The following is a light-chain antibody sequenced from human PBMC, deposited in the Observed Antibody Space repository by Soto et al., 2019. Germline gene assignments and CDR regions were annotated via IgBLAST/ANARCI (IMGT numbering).Light chain of an antibody. V-gene: IGLV2-8*01. CDR3: SSFASSNTWV. CDR1: SSDVGAYNY. J-gene: IGLJ3*02. CDR2: EVT. Sequence: SVLTQPPSASGSPGQSVTISCTGTSSDVGAYNYVSWYQQHAGKAPKLVIYEVTKRPSGVPDRFSGSKSANTASLTVSGLQAEDEADYYCSSFASSNTWVFGGGTKLTV.